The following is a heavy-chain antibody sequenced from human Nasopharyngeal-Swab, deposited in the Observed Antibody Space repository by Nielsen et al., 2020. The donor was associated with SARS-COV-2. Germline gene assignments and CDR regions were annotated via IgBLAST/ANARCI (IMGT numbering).Heavy chain of an antibody. CDR2: INPIGGRT. V-gene: IGHV1-46*01. Sequence: ASVKVSCKASGYTFTSYYIHRVRQAPGQGLEWMGIINPIGGRTSYAQKFQGRVTMTADTSTGTVYMELSSLRSEDTAVYYCARMGGACGCNYGEFDYWGQGTLVTVSS. J-gene: IGHJ4*02. D-gene: IGHD5-18*01. CDR1: GYTFTSYY. CDR3: ARMGGACGCNYGEFDY.